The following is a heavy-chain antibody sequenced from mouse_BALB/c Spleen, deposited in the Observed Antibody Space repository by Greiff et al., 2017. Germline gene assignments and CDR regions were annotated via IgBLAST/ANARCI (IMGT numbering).Heavy chain of an antibody. CDR3: ALYGNYGYAMDY. V-gene: IGHV14-3*02. CDR2: IDPANGNT. D-gene: IGHD2-1*01. CDR1: GFNIKDTY. Sequence: VQLQQSGAELVKPGASVKLSCTASGFNIKDTYMHWVKQRPEQGLEWIGRIDPANGNTKYDPKFQGKATITADTSSNTAYLQLSSLTSEDTAVYYCALYGNYGYAMDYWGQGTSVTVSS. J-gene: IGHJ4*01.